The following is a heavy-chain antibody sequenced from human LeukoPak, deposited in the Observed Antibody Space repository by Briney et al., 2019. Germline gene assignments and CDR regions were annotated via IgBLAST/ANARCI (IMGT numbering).Heavy chain of an antibody. V-gene: IGHV3-48*02. CDR3: ARGMSFDY. Sequence: GGSLRLSCAASGFTFSTYSMNWVRQAPGKGLEWVSYISTSSSMIYYADSVKGRFTISRDNAENSEYLQRKRLRDEDTAVYFCARGMSFDYWGQGNQASVSS. CDR2: ISTSSSMI. D-gene: IGHD6-13*01. J-gene: IGHJ4*02. CDR1: GFTFSTYS.